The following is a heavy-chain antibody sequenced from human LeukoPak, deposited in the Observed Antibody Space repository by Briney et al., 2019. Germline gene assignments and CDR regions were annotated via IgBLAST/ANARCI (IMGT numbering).Heavy chain of an antibody. J-gene: IGHJ5*02. CDR2: IYSGGST. CDR1: GFTVSGVY. D-gene: IGHD3-22*01. Sequence: GGSLRLSCAASGFTVSGVYMSWVRQAPGKGLEWVSVIYSGGSTYYADSVKGRFTISRDNSKNTLYLQMNSLRAEDTAVYYCARGRYYDSSGNYYGERWFDPWGQGALVTVSS. CDR3: ARGRYYDSSGNYYGERWFDP. V-gene: IGHV3-53*01.